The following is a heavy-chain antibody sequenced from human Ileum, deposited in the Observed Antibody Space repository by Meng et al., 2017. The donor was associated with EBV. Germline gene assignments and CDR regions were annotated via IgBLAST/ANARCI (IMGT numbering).Heavy chain of an antibody. CDR2: IYWDDDK. CDR1: GFSLNTGGMA. V-gene: IGHV2-5*02. J-gene: IGHJ4*02. D-gene: IGHD3-10*01. Sequence: QIHLKESGPTLVKPTQTLTLTCTFSGFSLNTGGMAVSWIRQPPGKALEWLALIYWDDDKRYSPSLKTRLTITKDTSKNQVVLTMTNMDPVDTATYYCARRSFAAGSPDYWGQGTLVTVSS. CDR3: ARRSFAAGSPDY.